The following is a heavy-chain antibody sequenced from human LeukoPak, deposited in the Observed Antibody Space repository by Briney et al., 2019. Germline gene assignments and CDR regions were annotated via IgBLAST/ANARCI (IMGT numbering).Heavy chain of an antibody. CDR1: GGSFSGYY. CDR2: INHSGST. J-gene: IGHJ5*02. CDR3: ARVWEWIWFDP. Sequence: SETLSLTCAVYGGSFSGYYWSWIRQPPGKGLEWIGEINHSGSTNYNPSLKSRVTISVDTSKNQFSLKLSSVTAADTAVYYCARVWEWIWFDPWGQGTLVTVSS. V-gene: IGHV4-34*01. D-gene: IGHD1-26*01.